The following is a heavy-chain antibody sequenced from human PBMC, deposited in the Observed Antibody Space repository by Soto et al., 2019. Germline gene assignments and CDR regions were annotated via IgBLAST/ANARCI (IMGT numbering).Heavy chain of an antibody. CDR3: ARGKNVPATNWFDP. Sequence: SETLSLTCTVSGVSISSYYWIWIRQPPGKGLEWIGYIYYSGSTNYNPSLKSRVTISVDTSKNQFSLKLSSVTAADTAVYYCARGKNVPATNWFDPWGQGTLVTVSS. J-gene: IGHJ5*02. D-gene: IGHD2-2*01. CDR2: IYYSGST. V-gene: IGHV4-59*01. CDR1: GVSISSYY.